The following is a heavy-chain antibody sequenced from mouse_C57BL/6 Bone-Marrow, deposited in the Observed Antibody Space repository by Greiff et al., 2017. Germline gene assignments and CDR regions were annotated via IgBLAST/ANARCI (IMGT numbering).Heavy chain of an antibody. Sequence: ELQRVESGGDLVKPGGSLKLSCAASGFTFSSYGMSWVRQTPDKRLEWVATISSGGSYTYYPDSVKGRFTISRDNAKNTLYLQMSSLKSEDTAMYYCASPLHSNEQGFAYWGQGTLGTVSA. J-gene: IGHJ3*01. D-gene: IGHD2-5*01. V-gene: IGHV5-6*01. CDR2: ISSGGSYT. CDR1: GFTFSSYG. CDR3: ASPLHSNEQGFAY.